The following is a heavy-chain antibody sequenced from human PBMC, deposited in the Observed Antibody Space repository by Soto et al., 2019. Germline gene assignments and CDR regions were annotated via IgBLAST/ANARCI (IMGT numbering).Heavy chain of an antibody. Sequence: ASVKVSCKVSGYTLTELSMRWVRQAPGEGLEWMGGFDPEDGETIYAQKFQGRVTMTEDTSTDTAYMELSSLRSEDTAVYYCATGQHYDILTGIPIPWFAPWGQGPLVTVPS. CDR3: ATGQHYDILTGIPIPWFAP. V-gene: IGHV1-24*01. CDR1: GYTLTELS. CDR2: FDPEDGET. J-gene: IGHJ5*02. D-gene: IGHD3-9*01.